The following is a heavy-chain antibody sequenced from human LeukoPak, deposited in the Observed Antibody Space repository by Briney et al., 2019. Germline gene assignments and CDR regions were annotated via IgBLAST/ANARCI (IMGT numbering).Heavy chain of an antibody. CDR2: INPSGGST. CDR3: ATVASGSYSYFDY. D-gene: IGHD1-26*01. CDR1: GYTFTSYY. Sequence: ASVKVSCKPSGYTFTSYYIHWVRQAPGRGLEWMGIINPSGGSTSYAQKFQGRVTMTRDTSTSTVYMELGSLRSEDTAVYYCATVASGSYSYFDYWGQGTLVTVSS. J-gene: IGHJ4*02. V-gene: IGHV1-46*01.